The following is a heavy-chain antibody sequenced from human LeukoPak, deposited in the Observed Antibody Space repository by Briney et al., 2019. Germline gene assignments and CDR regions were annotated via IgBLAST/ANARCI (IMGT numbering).Heavy chain of an antibody. D-gene: IGHD2-2*01. CDR2: ISAYNGNT. V-gene: IGHV1-18*04. Sequence: ASVKVSCKASGYTFTSYGISWVRQAPGQGLEWMGWISAYNGNTNYAQKLQGRVTMTTDTSTSTAYMELRSLRSHDTAVYYCARDIVVVPVRYGMDVWGEGTTVTVSS. CDR1: GYTFTSYG. CDR3: ARDIVVVPVRYGMDV. J-gene: IGHJ6*04.